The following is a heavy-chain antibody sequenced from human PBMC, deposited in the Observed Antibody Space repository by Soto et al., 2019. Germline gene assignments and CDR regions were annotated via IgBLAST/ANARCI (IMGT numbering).Heavy chain of an antibody. J-gene: IGHJ3*02. D-gene: IGHD1-1*01. CDR2: MSHSGGT. CDR3: ARVERGTATTVVDAFDI. Sequence: QVQLQQWGAGLLKPSETLSLTCAVYGGSVNSGNYYWSWIRQPPGKGLEWIGEMSHSGGTHFNPSLKGRVTISVETSKNQFSLTMSSVTAADTDLYYCARVERGTATTVVDAFDIWGPGTLVTVSS. CDR1: GGSVNSGNYY. V-gene: IGHV4-34*01.